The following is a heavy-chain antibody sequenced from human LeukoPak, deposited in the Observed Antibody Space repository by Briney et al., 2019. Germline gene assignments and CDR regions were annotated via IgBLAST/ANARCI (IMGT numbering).Heavy chain of an antibody. J-gene: IGHJ4*02. CDR2: ISGGDTK. CDR1: GFTLSINY. D-gene: IGHD6-19*01. CDR3: ARGEAYSSGWYPPSHFDY. Sequence: GGSLRLSCGVSGFTLSINYMSWVRQAPGKGLEWVSLISGGDTKYYADSVEGRFTISRGTSKNKVYLQMNSLRAEDTAVYYCARGEAYSSGWYPPSHFDYWGQGNMVTV. V-gene: IGHV3-66*01.